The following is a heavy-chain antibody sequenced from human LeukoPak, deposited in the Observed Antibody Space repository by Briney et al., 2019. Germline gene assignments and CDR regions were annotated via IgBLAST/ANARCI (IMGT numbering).Heavy chain of an antibody. CDR1: GFTFGDYT. D-gene: IGHD6-13*01. CDR2: MRSRAYGETT. V-gene: IGHV3-49*04. Sequence: GGSLRLSCTASGFTFGDYTLSWVRQAPGEGLEWVGFMRSRAYGETTEYAASVKGRFTISRDESKSIGYLQMNSLKSDDTALYYCTKDIADNWGQGTLVTVSS. CDR3: TKDIADN. J-gene: IGHJ4*02.